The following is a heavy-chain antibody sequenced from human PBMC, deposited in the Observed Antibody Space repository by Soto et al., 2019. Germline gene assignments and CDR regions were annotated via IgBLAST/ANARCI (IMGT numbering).Heavy chain of an antibody. CDR2: IYYSGST. D-gene: IGHD2-8*01. V-gene: IGHV4-59*08. Sequence: QVQLQESGPGLVKPSATLSLTCTVSGGSISSYYWSWIRQPPGKGLEWIGYIYYSGSTNYNPSLKSRVTISVDTSKNQFSLKLSSVTAADTAVYYCARRWGYAIDYWGQGTLVTVSS. CDR1: GGSISSYY. CDR3: ARRWGYAIDY. J-gene: IGHJ4*02.